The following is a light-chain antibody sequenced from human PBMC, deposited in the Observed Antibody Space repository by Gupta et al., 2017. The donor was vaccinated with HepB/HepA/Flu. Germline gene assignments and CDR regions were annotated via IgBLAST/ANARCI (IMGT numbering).Light chain of an antibody. J-gene: IGKJ1*01. CDR1: QSVRGNY. CDR2: DAS. V-gene: IGKV3-20*01. CDR3: QQKGSSPRT. Sequence: EIVLTQSPGTLSLSPGERATLSGRASQSVRGNYLAWYQQKPGQAPSVLIYDASSRATGVPDRFSGSGSGADFTLTITRLEPEDFAVYYCQQKGSSPRTFGQGTKVEIK.